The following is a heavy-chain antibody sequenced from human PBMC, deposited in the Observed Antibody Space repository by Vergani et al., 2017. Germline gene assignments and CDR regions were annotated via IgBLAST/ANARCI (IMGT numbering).Heavy chain of an antibody. V-gene: IGHV1-46*01. Sequence: QVQLVQSGAEVKKPGASVKVSCKASGYTFTSYYMHWVRQAPGQGLEWMGIINPSGGSTSYAQKFQGRGTMTRDTSTSTVYMELSSLRSEDTAVYYCARDPRGWFGDPRYDYWGQGTLVTVSS. J-gene: IGHJ4*02. D-gene: IGHD3-10*01. CDR3: ARDPRGWFGDPRYDY. CDR2: INPSGGST. CDR1: GYTFTSYY.